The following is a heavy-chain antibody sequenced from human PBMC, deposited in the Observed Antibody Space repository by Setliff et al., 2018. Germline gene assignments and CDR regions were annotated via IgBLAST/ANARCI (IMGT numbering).Heavy chain of an antibody. CDR3: ARAVGYCSGGSCYKGDDY. Sequence: WASVKVSCKASGYTFTSYGISWVRQAPGQGLEWMGWISAYNGNTNYAQKLQGRVTMTTDTSTNTGYMEVRSLGSDDTAMYYCARAVGYCSGGSCYKGDDYWGQGTLVTVSS. D-gene: IGHD2-15*01. V-gene: IGHV1-18*01. CDR2: ISAYNGNT. CDR1: GYTFTSYG. J-gene: IGHJ4*02.